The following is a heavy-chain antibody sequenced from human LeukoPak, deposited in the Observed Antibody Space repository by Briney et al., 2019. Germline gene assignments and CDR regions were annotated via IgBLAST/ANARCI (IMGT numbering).Heavy chain of an antibody. CDR3: AGILVVTATDYFQY. J-gene: IGHJ4*02. D-gene: IGHD2-21*02. CDR1: GGSISSSSYY. V-gene: IGHV4-39*01. CDR2: IYYSGIT. Sequence: SETLSLTCTVSGGSISSSSYYWGWLRQPPGKGLEWIGSIYYSGITYYNPSLQSRVTLSVDTPKNQFSLKLSSVTAADTAVYYCAGILVVTATDYFQYWGQGILVPVSS.